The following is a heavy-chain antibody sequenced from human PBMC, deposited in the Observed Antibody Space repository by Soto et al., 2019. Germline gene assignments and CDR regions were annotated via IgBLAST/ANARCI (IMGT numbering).Heavy chain of an antibody. CDR1: GGSISSGGYY. CDR2: IYYSGST. Sequence: QVQLQESGPGLVKPSQTLSLTCTVSGGSISSGGYYWSWIRQHPGKGLEWIGYIYYSGSTYYNPSLKSRVTISVDKSKNQFSLKLSSVTAADTAVYYCARSVLLWFGELPYGMDVWGQGTTVTVSS. J-gene: IGHJ6*02. CDR3: ARSVLLWFGELPYGMDV. D-gene: IGHD3-10*01. V-gene: IGHV4-31*03.